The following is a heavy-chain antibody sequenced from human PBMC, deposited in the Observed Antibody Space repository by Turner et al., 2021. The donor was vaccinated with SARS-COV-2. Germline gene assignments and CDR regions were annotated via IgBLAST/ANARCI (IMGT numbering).Heavy chain of an antibody. V-gene: IGHV1-69*01. CDR2: IIPLFGTA. Sequence: QVQLVQSGAEVKKPGSSVKVSCKASGGTFSTYAISWVRQAPGQGLEWMGGIIPLFGTANYAQKFQGRVTITADESTSTAYMELSSLRSEDTAVYYCATGVAVAGTPSKYYYYYGMDVWGQGTTVTVSS. CDR3: ATGVAVAGTPSKYYYYYGMDV. D-gene: IGHD6-19*01. CDR1: GGTFSTYA. J-gene: IGHJ6*02.